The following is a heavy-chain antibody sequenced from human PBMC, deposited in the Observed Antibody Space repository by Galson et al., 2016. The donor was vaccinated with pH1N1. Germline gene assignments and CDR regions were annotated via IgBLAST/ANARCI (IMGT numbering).Heavy chain of an antibody. CDR2: ILPTGST. Sequence: QVQLQESGPGLVKPSETLSLTCAVSGASVSSDTDYWNWIRQPPGKVLEWMGGILPTGSTDYNPSRKSQGTLSVDTSKNQFSLNLRDATAADTAIYYCARGPDWAKSGYWGQGTLVTVSS. CDR3: ARGPDWAKSGY. J-gene: IGHJ4*02. CDR1: GASVSSDTDY. V-gene: IGHV4-61*01. D-gene: IGHD3-3*01.